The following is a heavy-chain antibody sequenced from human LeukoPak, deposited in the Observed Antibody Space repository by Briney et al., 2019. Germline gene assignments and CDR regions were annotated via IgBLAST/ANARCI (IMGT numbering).Heavy chain of an antibody. Sequence: PSETLSLTCTVSGGSISSFYWSWIRQPPGKGLEWIGYIYYSGSTNYNPSLKSRVTISVGTSKNQFSLRLSSVTAADTAVYYCARLGYYGSGSYPDYWGQGTLVTVSS. D-gene: IGHD3-10*01. CDR3: ARLGYYGSGSYPDY. CDR1: GGSISSFY. J-gene: IGHJ4*02. CDR2: IYYSGST. V-gene: IGHV4-59*01.